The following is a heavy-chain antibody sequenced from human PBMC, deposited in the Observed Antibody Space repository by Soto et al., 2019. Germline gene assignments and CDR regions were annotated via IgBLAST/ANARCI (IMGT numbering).Heavy chain of an antibody. CDR1: GFSLSTTGMG. CDR2: IYWDGEK. Sequence: QITLKESGPTLVKPTQTLTLTCTFSGFSLSTTGMGVGWIRQPPGKALEWLALIYWDGEKRYSPSLKSRLTITKDTSKNQVVLTMTNMDPVDTATYYCAHRPWYAFEPGGQGILVTVSS. CDR3: AHRPWYAFEP. D-gene: IGHD6-13*01. J-gene: IGHJ5*02. V-gene: IGHV2-5*02.